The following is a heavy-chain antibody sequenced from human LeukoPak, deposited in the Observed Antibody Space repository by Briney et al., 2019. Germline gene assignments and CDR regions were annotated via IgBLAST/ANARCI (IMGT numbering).Heavy chain of an antibody. Sequence: SETLSLTCTVSGGSISSYDWSWIRQPAGKGLEWIGRIYTSGSTNYNPSLKSRVTMSVDTSKNQFSLKLSSVTAADTAVYYCARFNYGSVLRYFDWLIIQGWFDPWGQGTLVTVSS. D-gene: IGHD3-9*01. J-gene: IGHJ5*02. CDR2: IYTSGST. CDR3: ARFNYGSVLRYFDWLIIQGWFDP. CDR1: GGSISSYD. V-gene: IGHV4-4*07.